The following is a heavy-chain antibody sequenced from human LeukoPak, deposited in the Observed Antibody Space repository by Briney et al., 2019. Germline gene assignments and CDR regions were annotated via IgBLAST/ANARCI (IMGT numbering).Heavy chain of an antibody. V-gene: IGHV3-66*02. D-gene: IGHD2-8*01. CDR3: ARDTNGDVGGFDY. Sequence: GGSLRLSCAASGFTVSSNYMSWVRQAPGKGLEWVSVIYRDGSTYYADSVKGRFTISRDNSKNTLYLQMNSLRAEDTAVYYCARDTNGDVGGFDYWGQGTLVTVSS. CDR2: IYRDGST. J-gene: IGHJ4*02. CDR1: GFTVSSNY.